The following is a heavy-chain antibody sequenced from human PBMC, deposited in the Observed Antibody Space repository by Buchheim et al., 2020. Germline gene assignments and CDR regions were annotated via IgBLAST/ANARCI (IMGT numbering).Heavy chain of an antibody. V-gene: IGHV1-2*02. J-gene: IGHJ4*02. Sequence: QVQLVQSGAEVKKPGASVKVSCKASGYTFTGYYMHLVRQAPGQGLEWMGWINPNSNGTNYAQKSQGRVTMTNDTSISTAYMELSRLRSDDTAVYYCARVADSSGWPIYYYFDYWGQGTL. CDR3: ARVADSSGWPIYYYFDY. CDR1: GYTFTGYY. CDR2: INPNSNGT. D-gene: IGHD6-19*01.